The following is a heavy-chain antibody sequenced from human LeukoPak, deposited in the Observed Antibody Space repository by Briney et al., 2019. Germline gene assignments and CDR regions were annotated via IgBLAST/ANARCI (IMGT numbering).Heavy chain of an antibody. V-gene: IGHV5-10-1*01. Sequence: GESLKISCKGSGXSFTSYWISWVRQMPGKGLEWMGRIDPSDSYTNYSPSFQGHVTISVDKSISTAYLQWSSLKASDTAMYYCARRLQRHFDYWGQGTLVTVSS. CDR2: IDPSDSYT. D-gene: IGHD2-15*01. CDR3: ARRLQRHFDY. CDR1: GXSFTSYW. J-gene: IGHJ4*02.